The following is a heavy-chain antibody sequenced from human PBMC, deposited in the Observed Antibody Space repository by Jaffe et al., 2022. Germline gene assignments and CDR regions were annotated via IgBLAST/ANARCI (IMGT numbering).Heavy chain of an antibody. CDR2: IYYSGST. J-gene: IGHJ4*02. CDR1: GGSISSSSYY. CDR3: ARRGRIQLWLNGYYFDY. V-gene: IGHV4-39*01. D-gene: IGHD5-18*01. Sequence: QLQLQESGPGLVKPSETLSLTCTVSGGSISSSSYYWGWIRQPPGKGLEWIGSIYYSGSTYYNPSLKSRVTISVDTSKNQFSLKLSSVTAADTAVYYCARRGRIQLWLNGYYFDYWGQGTLVTVSS.